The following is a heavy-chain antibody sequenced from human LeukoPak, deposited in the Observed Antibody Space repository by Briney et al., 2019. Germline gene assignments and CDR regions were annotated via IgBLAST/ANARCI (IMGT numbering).Heavy chain of an antibody. CDR1: GGSINMDY. CDR3: ATFGINNWFDP. CDR2: IHYRGST. J-gene: IGHJ5*02. Sequence: SETLSLICSVSGGSINMDYWSWIRQSPGKGLEWIGYIHYRGSTNYNPSLKSRVTMSVDTSRRHFSLKLTSVTAADSAIYYCATFGINNWFDPWGQGTLVAVSS. V-gene: IGHV4-59*01. D-gene: IGHD1-14*01.